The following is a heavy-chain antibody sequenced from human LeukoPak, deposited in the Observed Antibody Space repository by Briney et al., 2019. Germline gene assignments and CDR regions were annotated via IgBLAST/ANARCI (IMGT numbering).Heavy chain of an antibody. J-gene: IGHJ6*02. CDR3: ARDNIMAAAGSDYYYYYGMDV. V-gene: IGHV3-7*03. D-gene: IGHD6-13*01. Sequence: GGSLRLSCAASGFTFSSYWMSWVRQAPGKGLEWVANIKQDGSEKYYVDSVKGRFTISRDNAKNSLYLQMNSLRAEDTAVYYCARDNIMAAAGSDYYYYYGMDVWGQGTTVTVSS. CDR2: IKQDGSEK. CDR1: GFTFSSYW.